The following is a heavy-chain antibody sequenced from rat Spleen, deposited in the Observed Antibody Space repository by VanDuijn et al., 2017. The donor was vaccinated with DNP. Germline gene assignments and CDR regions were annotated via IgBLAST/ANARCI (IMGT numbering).Heavy chain of an antibody. J-gene: IGHJ2*01. CDR1: GYSITSNY. D-gene: IGHD1-5*01. CDR3: ARWKIGPHYFDD. Sequence: EMQLQESGPGLVKPSQSLSLTCSVTGYSITSNYWGWIRKFPGNKMEWIGHISYSGGTTYNPSLKSRIFITRDTSKNKFFLHLNSVSTEDTATYYCARWKIGPHYFDDWGQGVMVTVSS. V-gene: IGHV3-1*01. CDR2: ISYSGGT.